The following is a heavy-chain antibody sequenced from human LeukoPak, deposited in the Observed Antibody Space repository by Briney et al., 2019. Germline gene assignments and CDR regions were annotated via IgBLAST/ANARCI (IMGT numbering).Heavy chain of an antibody. CDR2: INPSGGST. V-gene: IGHV1-46*03. J-gene: IGHJ4*02. CDR3: ARGASYYDFWSGSYYFDY. D-gene: IGHD3-3*01. Sequence: ASVKVSCKASGYTFTSYYMHWVRQAPGQGLEWMGIINPSGGSTSYAQKFQGRVTMTRDTSTNTVYMELSSLRSEDTAVYYCARGASYYDFWSGSYYFDYWGQGTLVTVSS. CDR1: GYTFTSYY.